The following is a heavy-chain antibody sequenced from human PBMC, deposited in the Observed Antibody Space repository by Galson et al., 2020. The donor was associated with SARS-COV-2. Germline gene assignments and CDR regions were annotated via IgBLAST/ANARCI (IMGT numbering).Heavy chain of an antibody. V-gene: IGHV4-39*01. Sequence: SETLSLTCTVSGGSISSSSYYWGWIRQPPGKGLEWIGSIYYSGSTYYNPSLKSRVTISVDTSKNQFSLKLSSVTAADTAVYYCARLGSSGWGYFDYWGQGTLVTVSS. J-gene: IGHJ4*02. CDR1: GGSISSSSYY. CDR2: IYYSGST. CDR3: ARLGSSGWGYFDY. D-gene: IGHD6-19*01.